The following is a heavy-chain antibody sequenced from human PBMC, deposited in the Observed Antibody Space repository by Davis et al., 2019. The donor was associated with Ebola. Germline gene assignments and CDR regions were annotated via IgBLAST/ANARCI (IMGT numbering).Heavy chain of an antibody. CDR3: ARAMVTMVSFAFDI. D-gene: IGHD3-10*01. J-gene: IGHJ3*02. V-gene: IGHV4-34*01. CDR2: INHSGST. CDR1: GGSFSGYY. Sequence: MPSETLSLTCAVYGGSFSGYYWSWIRQPPGKGLEWIGEINHSGSTNYNPSLKSRVTISVDTSKNQFSLKLSSVTAADTAVYYCARAMVTMVSFAFDIWGPGTVVTVSS.